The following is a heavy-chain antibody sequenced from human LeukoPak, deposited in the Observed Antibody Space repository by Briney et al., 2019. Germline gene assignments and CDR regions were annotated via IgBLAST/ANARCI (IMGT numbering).Heavy chain of an antibody. CDR2: ISGGGEST. CDR1: GFTFSVFA. D-gene: IGHD3-3*01. V-gene: IGHV3-23*01. J-gene: IGHJ5*02. Sequence: PGGSLRLSCAASGFTFSVFAMTWVCQAPGKGLEWVSGISGGGESTYYADSVKGRFTISRDNSKNTLYLQMTSLSAEDTAVYYCAKDNSILPDWLXXWGQXXLVT. CDR3: AKDNSILPDWLXX.